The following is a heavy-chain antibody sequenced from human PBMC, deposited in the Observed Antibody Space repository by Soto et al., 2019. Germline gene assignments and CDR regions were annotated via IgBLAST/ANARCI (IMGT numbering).Heavy chain of an antibody. Sequence: PSETLSLTCTVSGGSISSYYWSWIRQPPGRGLEWIGYIYYSGSTNYSPSLKSRVTISVDTSKNQFSLKLSSVTAADTAVYYCARDDPYSSGWYPEYYYYGMDVWGQGTTVTVSS. CDR2: IYYSGST. J-gene: IGHJ6*02. CDR1: GGSISSYY. CDR3: ARDDPYSSGWYPEYYYYGMDV. V-gene: IGHV4-59*01. D-gene: IGHD6-19*01.